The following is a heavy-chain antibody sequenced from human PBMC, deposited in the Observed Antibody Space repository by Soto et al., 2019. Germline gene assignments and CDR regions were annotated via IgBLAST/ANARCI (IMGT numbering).Heavy chain of an antibody. CDR3: ARSGYSFAWGY. D-gene: IGHD5-18*01. CDR2: INSDGST. V-gene: IGHV3-53*01. Sequence: EVQLVESGGGLIPPGGSLRLSCAASGFLVNSAYMTWVRHAPGKGLEWLSMINSDGSTLYAESVKGRFTISRDNSKNRLDLQMNSLRAEDTAMYYCARSGYSFAWGYWGQGTLVIVTS. CDR1: GFLVNSAY. J-gene: IGHJ4*02.